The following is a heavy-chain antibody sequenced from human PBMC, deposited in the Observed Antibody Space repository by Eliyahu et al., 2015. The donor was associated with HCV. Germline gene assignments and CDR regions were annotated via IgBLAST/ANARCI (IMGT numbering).Heavy chain of an antibody. J-gene: IGHJ4*02. CDR3: ARTSSGSFYPGPFDY. D-gene: IGHD3-10*01. Sequence: QLQLQESGPGLVKPSETLSLTCTVPGGXISXSSYXWGWIRQPPEKGPEWIGSIHYSGSTYYNASLKSRVTIAVDTSKNQFSLKLSSVTAADTAVYYCARTSSGSFYPGPFDYWGQGTLVTVSS. CDR1: GGXISXSSYX. V-gene: IGHV4-39*07. CDR2: IHYSGST.